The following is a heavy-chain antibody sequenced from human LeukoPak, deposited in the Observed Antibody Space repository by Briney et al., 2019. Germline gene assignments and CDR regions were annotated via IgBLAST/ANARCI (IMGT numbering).Heavy chain of an antibody. CDR3: AQDTSTDVFNY. CDR1: EYTFTSYS. J-gene: IGHJ4*02. D-gene: IGHD5-18*01. CDR2: ISTKTGNP. Sequence: ASVKVSCKASEYTFTSYSMNWVRQASGQGLEWMGWISTKTGNPAYAQGFTGRFVFSLDTSVSTAYLQISSLKVEDTAVYYCAQDTSTDVFNYWGQGTLVTVSS. V-gene: IGHV7-4-1*02.